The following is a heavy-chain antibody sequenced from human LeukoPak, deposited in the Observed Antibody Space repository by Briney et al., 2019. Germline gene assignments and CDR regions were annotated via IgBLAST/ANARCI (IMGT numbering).Heavy chain of an antibody. Sequence: GGSLRLSCEASGFTFSNAWMTWVRQAPGKGLEWVGRIKSNTDGGTTHYAVPVKDRFTISRDDSKNTLYLQMNSLKTEDTAVYYCTTGRHGLRVSPFDYWGQGTLVTVSS. CDR3: TTGRHGLRVSPFDY. J-gene: IGHJ4*02. CDR1: GFTFSNAW. CDR2: IKSNTDGGTT. V-gene: IGHV3-15*01. D-gene: IGHD5-12*01.